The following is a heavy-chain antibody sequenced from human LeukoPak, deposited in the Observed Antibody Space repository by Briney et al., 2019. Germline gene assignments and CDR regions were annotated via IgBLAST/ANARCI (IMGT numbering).Heavy chain of an antibody. CDR3: ARGKVVAGTPGQNSWDY. Sequence: SETLSLTCTVSGGSLSSGSYYWSWIRQTAGKGLEWIGRIYTSGSTNYNPSLKSRVTVSVDTSRNQFSLKLSAVTAADTAVYYCARGKVVAGTPGQNSWDYWGQGTLVTVSS. CDR1: GGSLSSGSYY. D-gene: IGHD6-19*01. V-gene: IGHV4-61*02. J-gene: IGHJ4*02. CDR2: IYTSGST.